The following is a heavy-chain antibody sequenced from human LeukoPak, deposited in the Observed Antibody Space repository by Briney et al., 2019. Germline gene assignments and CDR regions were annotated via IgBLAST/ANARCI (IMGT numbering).Heavy chain of an antibody. D-gene: IGHD5-24*01. CDR2: ISYGGRT. Sequence: SETLSLTCTVSGGPISSSNTYWGWIRQPPGRGLEWIGSISYGGRTYYDPSLKSRVTISVDTSKNQFALRLSSVTAADTAVYYCARARYNYQCDYWGQGTLVTVSS. CDR1: GGPISSSNTY. CDR3: ARARYNYQCDY. V-gene: IGHV4-39*06. J-gene: IGHJ4*02.